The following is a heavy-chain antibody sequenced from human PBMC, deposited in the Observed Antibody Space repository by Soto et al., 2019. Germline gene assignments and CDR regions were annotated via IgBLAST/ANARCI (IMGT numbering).Heavy chain of an antibody. Sequence: EVELSESGGDLVEPGGSLRLSCAATGFTFGFYVMSWVRQAPGKGLEWVSGIIAGGGTTYYADSVKGRFTISRDNAKNSVYLEMNSLSAEDTAVYYCARESEDLTSNFDYWGQGTLVTVSS. CDR3: ARESEDLTSNFDY. V-gene: IGHV3-23*01. CDR2: IIAGGGTT. J-gene: IGHJ4*02. CDR1: GFTFGFYV.